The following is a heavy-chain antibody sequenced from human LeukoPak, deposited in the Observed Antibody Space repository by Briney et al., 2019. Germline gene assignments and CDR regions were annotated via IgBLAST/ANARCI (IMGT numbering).Heavy chain of an antibody. D-gene: IGHD6-13*01. CDR3: ARYSSSWYRNASDI. V-gene: IGHV4-30-2*01. CDR2: IYHSGST. J-gene: IGHJ3*02. CDR1: GGSISSGGYY. Sequence: SETLSLTRTVSGGSISSGGYYWSWIRQPPGKGLEWIGYIYHSGSTYYNPSLKSRVTISVDTSKNQFSLKLSSVTAADTAVYYCARYSSSWYRNASDIWGQGTMVTVSS.